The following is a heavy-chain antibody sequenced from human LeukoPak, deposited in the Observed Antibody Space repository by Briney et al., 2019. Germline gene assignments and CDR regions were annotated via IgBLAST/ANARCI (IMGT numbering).Heavy chain of an antibody. CDR1: GGSISSANYY. Sequence: SQTLSLTCSVSGGSISSANYYLSWIRQPAGKGLEWIGRIYTGGTTNYNPSLKTRVTISIDTSKNQFSLTLYSVTAADTAIYYCARESRASRFDPWGQGILVTVSS. J-gene: IGHJ5*02. D-gene: IGHD2-21*01. CDR3: ARESRASRFDP. CDR2: IYTGGTT. V-gene: IGHV4-61*02.